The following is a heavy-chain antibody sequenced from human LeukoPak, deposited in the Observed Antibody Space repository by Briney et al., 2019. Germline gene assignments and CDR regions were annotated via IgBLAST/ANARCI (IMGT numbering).Heavy chain of an antibody. D-gene: IGHD3-9*01. Sequence: GGSLRLSCAASGFTFSSYAIHWVREAPGKGLEWVAVISYDGSNKYYADSVKGRFTISRDNSKNTLYLQMNSLRAEDTAVYYCARLGVHEDLTGYYNDWFDPWGQGTLVTVSS. CDR1: GFTFSSYA. CDR3: ARLGVHEDLTGYYNDWFDP. J-gene: IGHJ5*02. V-gene: IGHV3-30-3*01. CDR2: ISYDGSNK.